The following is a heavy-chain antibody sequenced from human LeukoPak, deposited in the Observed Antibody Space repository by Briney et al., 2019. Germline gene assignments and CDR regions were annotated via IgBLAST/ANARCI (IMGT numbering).Heavy chain of an antibody. CDR1: GFTFSSYS. CDR3: ARAVGYSGSYFPDY. CDR2: ISSSSSYI. J-gene: IGHJ4*02. V-gene: IGHV3-21*01. D-gene: IGHD1-26*01. Sequence: PGGSLRLSCAASGFTFSSYSMNWVRQAPGKGLEWVSSISSSSSYIYYADSVKGRFTISRDNAKNSLYLQMNSLRAEDTAVYYCARAVGYSGSYFPDYWGQGALVTVSS.